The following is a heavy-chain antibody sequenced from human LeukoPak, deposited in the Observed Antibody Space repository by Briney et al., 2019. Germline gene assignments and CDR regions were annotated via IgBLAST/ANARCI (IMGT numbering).Heavy chain of an antibody. CDR3: AREANWNDERGTFDY. J-gene: IGHJ4*02. D-gene: IGHD1-1*01. Sequence: SQTLSLTCAISGDSFSSNSAAWNWIRQSPSRGLEWLGRTYYRSKWYNDYAVSVKSRITINPDTSKNQFSLQLNSVTPEDTAVYYCAREANWNDERGTFDYWGQGTLVTVSS. CDR1: GDSFSSNSAA. V-gene: IGHV6-1*01. CDR2: TYYRSKWYN.